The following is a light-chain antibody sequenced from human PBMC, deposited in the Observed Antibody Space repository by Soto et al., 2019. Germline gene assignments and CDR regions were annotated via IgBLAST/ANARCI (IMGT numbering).Light chain of an antibody. Sequence: IQMTQSPSTLSASVGDRVAITCRASQGIGSALAWYQQKPGKAPKLLIYDASSLESGVPSRFSGSGSGTDFTLTISSLQPEDFATYYCQQFNVFGGGTKVDIK. J-gene: IGKJ4*01. CDR2: DAS. CDR1: QGIGSA. V-gene: IGKV1-13*02. CDR3: QQFNV.